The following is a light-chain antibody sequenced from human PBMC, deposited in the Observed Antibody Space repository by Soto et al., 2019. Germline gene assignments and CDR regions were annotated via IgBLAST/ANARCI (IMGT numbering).Light chain of an antibody. J-gene: IGKJ1*01. CDR3: QQNYITPWT. CDR2: KAS. Sequence: IPMPQAPATLSGTVGDRVTLNCPASQTISSWLAWYQQKPGKAPKLLIYKASTLKSGVPSRFSGSGSGTEFTLTISSLQPDDFATYYCQQNYITPWTFGQGTKLAIK. CDR1: QTISSW. V-gene: IGKV1-5*03.